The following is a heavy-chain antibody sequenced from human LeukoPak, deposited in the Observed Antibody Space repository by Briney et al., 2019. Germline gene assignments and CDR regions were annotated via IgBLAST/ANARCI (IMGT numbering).Heavy chain of an antibody. V-gene: IGHV4-30-4*01. D-gene: IGHD6-19*01. CDR3: ARGPSYRNGWWWFDP. J-gene: IGHJ5*02. Sequence: SETLSLTCTVSGGSISSGDFYWSWIRQPPGKGLEWIGYIYYRGNTSYNPSLRSRLTISVDTSKNQFSLKLNSLTVADTAVYYCARGPSYRNGWWWFDPWGQGTPVSVSS. CDR1: GGSISSGDFY. CDR2: IYYRGNT.